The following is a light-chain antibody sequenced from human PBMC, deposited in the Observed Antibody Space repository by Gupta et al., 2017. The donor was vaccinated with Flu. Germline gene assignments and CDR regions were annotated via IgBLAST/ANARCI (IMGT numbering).Light chain of an antibody. CDR1: QSINSY. J-gene: IGKJ2*01. CDR2: KAS. Sequence: DIQMTQSPSTLSASVGDRATITCRASQSINSYLAWYQQKPGKAPNLLIYKASTLESGVPSRFSGSGSRTEFTLTISSLQPDDFATYYCQQYNSYSYTFGQGTKLEIK. CDR3: QQYNSYSYT. V-gene: IGKV1-5*03.